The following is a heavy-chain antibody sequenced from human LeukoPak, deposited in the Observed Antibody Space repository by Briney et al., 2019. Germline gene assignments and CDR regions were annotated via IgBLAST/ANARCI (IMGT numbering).Heavy chain of an antibody. V-gene: IGHV3-30*04. J-gene: IGHJ4*02. CDR2: ISYDGRNK. Sequence: GGSLRLSCAASGFTFSSYAMHWVRQAPGKGLEWVSVISYDGRNKYYADSVKGRFTISRDNSKNTLYLQMNSLRAEDTAVYYCAREYSSSPSYFDYWGQGTLVTVSS. CDR1: GFTFSSYA. CDR3: AREYSSSPSYFDY. D-gene: IGHD6-6*01.